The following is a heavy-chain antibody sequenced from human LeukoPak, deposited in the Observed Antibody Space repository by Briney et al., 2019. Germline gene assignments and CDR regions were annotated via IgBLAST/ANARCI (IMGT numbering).Heavy chain of an antibody. V-gene: IGHV4-38-2*02. J-gene: IGHJ4*02. CDR2: IYHSGST. D-gene: IGHD3-9*01. Sequence: SSETLSVTCTVSGYSISSGYYWGWIRQPPGRGLEWIGSIYHSGSTYYNPSLKSRVTISVDTSKNQFSLKLSSVTAADTAVYYCARTFLRYFGLFDYWGQGTLVTVSS. CDR3: ARTFLRYFGLFDY. CDR1: GYSISSGYY.